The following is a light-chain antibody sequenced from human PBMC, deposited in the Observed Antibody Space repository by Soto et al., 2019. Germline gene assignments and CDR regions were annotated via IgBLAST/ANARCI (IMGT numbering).Light chain of an antibody. Sequence: QSVLTQSSSASASLGSSVKLTCTLSSGHSSYIIAWHQQQPGKAPRYLMKLEGSGSYNKGSGVPDRFSGSSSGADRYLTISNLQFEDEADFYCETWDFNTRVFGGGTNLTVL. CDR1: SGHSSYI. CDR2: LEGSGSY. J-gene: IGLJ3*02. CDR3: ETWDFNTRV. V-gene: IGLV4-60*02.